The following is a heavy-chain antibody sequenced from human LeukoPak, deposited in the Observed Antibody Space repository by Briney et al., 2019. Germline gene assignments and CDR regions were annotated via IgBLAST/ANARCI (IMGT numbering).Heavy chain of an antibody. CDR2: IYYSGST. CDR3: ARHEGYSGRIFDY. J-gene: IGHJ4*02. CDR1: GGSISSSSYY. Sequence: PSETLSLTCTVSGGSISSSSYYWGWIRQPPGKGLEWIGSIYYSGSTYYNPSLKSRVTISVDTSKNQFSLKLSSVTAADTAVYYCARHEGYSGRIFDYWGQGTLVTVSS. V-gene: IGHV4-39*01. D-gene: IGHD1-26*01.